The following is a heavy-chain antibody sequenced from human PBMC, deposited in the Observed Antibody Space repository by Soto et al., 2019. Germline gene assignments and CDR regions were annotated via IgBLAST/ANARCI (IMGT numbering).Heavy chain of an antibody. CDR3: ARDWRGAEGFDP. D-gene: IGHD3-3*01. J-gene: IGHJ5*02. CDR1: GYTFRTYG. Sequence: QVQLVQSGAEVKKPGDSVKVSCKASGYTFRTYGFSWVRQAPGQGLEWMGWIGGHNDDTTYAQNFQGRVTMTTDTSTTASYMELRSLTSDDTAVYFCARDWRGAEGFDPCGQGTLVTVSS. V-gene: IGHV1-18*01. CDR2: IGGHNDDT.